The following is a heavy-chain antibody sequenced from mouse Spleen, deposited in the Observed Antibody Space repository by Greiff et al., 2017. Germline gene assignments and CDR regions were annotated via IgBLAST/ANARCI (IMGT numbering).Heavy chain of an antibody. CDR2: IHPNSGST. CDR1: GYTFTSYW. J-gene: IGHJ3*01. Sequence: VQLQQPGAELVKPGASVKLSCKASGYTFTSYWMHWVKQRPGQGLEWIGMIHPNSGSTNYNEKFKSKATLTVDKSSSTAYMQLSSLTSEDSAVYYCARPLYGSSYEDWFAYWGQGTLVTVSA. D-gene: IGHD1-1*01. V-gene: IGHV1-64*01. CDR3: ARPLYGSSYEDWFAY.